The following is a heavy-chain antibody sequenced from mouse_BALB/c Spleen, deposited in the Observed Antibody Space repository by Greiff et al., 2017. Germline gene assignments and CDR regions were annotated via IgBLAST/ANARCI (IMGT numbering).Heavy chain of an antibody. D-gene: IGHD1-1*01. J-gene: IGHJ1*01. Sequence: EVKLVESGGGLVKPGGSLKLSCAASGFTFSSYAMSWVRQTPEKRLEWVASISSGGSTYYPDSVKGRFTISRDNARNILYLQMSSLRSEDTAMYYCARGRDYYYGSYWYFDVWGAGTTVTVSS. CDR2: ISSGGST. V-gene: IGHV5-6-5*01. CDR1: GFTFSSYA. CDR3: ARGRDYYYGSYWYFDV.